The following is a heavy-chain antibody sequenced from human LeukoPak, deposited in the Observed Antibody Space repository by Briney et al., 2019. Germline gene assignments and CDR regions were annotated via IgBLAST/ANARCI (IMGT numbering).Heavy chain of an antibody. CDR2: IYTSGST. CDR3: ARDYRPYYYDSSGYYYDAFDI. Sequence: KPSETLSLTCTVSGGSTSSYYWSWLRQPAGKGLEWIGRIYTSGSTNYNPSLKSRVTISVDTSKNQFSLKLSSVTAADTAVYYCARDYRPYYYDSSGYYYDAFDIWGQGTMVTVSS. V-gene: IGHV4-4*07. CDR1: GGSTSSYY. D-gene: IGHD3-22*01. J-gene: IGHJ3*02.